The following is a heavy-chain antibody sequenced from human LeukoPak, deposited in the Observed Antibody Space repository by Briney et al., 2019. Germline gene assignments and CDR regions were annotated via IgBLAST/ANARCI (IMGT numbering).Heavy chain of an antibody. CDR2: INSDGSEG. Sequence: GGSLRLSCAVSGFTFSGFWMSWSRQAPGKGLEWVASINSDGSEGYYADVVKGRFTISRDNAKNSLYLQINSLRAEDTAVYYCATRLDSSGYYYFDYWGQGTLVTVSS. V-gene: IGHV3-7*03. CDR1: GFTFSGFW. J-gene: IGHJ4*02. CDR3: ATRLDSSGYYYFDY. D-gene: IGHD3-22*01.